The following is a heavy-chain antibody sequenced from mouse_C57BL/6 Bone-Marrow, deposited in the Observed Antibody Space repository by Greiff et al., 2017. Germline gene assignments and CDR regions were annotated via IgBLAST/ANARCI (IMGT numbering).Heavy chain of an antibody. Sequence: EVKLVESGPGLVKPSQSLSLTCSVTGYSITSGYYWNWIRQFPGNKLEWMGYISYDGSNNYNPSLKNRISITRDTSKNQFFLKLNSVTTEDTATYYCARGITTVVALKEYYFDYWGQGTTLTVSS. CDR2: ISYDGSN. CDR1: GYSITSGYY. J-gene: IGHJ2*01. D-gene: IGHD1-1*01. V-gene: IGHV3-6*01. CDR3: ARGITTVVALKEYYFDY.